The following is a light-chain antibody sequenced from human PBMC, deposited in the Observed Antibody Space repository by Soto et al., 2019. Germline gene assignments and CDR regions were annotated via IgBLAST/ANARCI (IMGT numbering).Light chain of an antibody. J-gene: IGKJ1*01. CDR2: DAS. V-gene: IGKV3-11*01. CDR1: QSVGRY. CDR3: QQRGNWPVT. Sequence: EIVSTQSPATLLMSPWEIATLSCTASQSVGRYFAWYQQKPGQAPRILIYDASNRTTGIPARFSGSGSGTDFTLTISSLEPDDFAVYYCQQRGNWPVTFGQGTKVDXK.